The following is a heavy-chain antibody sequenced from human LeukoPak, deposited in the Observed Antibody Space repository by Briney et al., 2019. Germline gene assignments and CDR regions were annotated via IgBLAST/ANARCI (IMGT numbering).Heavy chain of an antibody. J-gene: IGHJ4*02. V-gene: IGHV1-69*13. CDR1: GYTFTSYG. D-gene: IGHD3-22*01. Sequence: SVKVSCKASGYTFTSYGINWVRQAPGPGLEWMGGIIPIFGTANYAQRFQGRVTITADESTSTVYMELSSLKSEDTAVYYCARGWDYDSGGRPTAYVYWGQGTLVTVSS. CDR3: ARGWDYDSGGRPTAYVY. CDR2: IIPIFGTA.